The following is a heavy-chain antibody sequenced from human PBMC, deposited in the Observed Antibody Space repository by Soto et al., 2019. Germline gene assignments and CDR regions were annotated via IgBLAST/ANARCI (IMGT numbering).Heavy chain of an antibody. Sequence: EVQLVESGGGLVQPGRSLRLSCAASRFTFDNYAMHWVRQGPGKGLEWVSGISWNSGSIGYADSVKGRFTISRDNAKNSLYLQMNSLRAEDTALYYCAKGIDSYGSRNFDYWGQGTLVTVSS. D-gene: IGHD3-10*01. CDR3: AKGIDSYGSRNFDY. CDR2: ISWNSGSI. CDR1: RFTFDNYA. V-gene: IGHV3-9*01. J-gene: IGHJ4*02.